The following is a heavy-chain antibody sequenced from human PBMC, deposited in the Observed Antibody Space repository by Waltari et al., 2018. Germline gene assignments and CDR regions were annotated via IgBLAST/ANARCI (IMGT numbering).Heavy chain of an antibody. J-gene: IGHJ3*01. D-gene: IGHD5-12*01. CDR3: ATYIGAPVGTAAFDV. CDR1: GVSITSNRHY. V-gene: IGHV4-39*01. Sequence: QLQLQESGPGMVKPSETLSLTCSVSGVSITSNRHYWGWIRQPPGQGLEWIGTMSYTGATYSSPSLQSRVTISRDTSKNQLSLKLGSVTAADTAVYYCATYIGAPVGTAAFDVWGQGTMVTVSS. CDR2: MSYTGAT.